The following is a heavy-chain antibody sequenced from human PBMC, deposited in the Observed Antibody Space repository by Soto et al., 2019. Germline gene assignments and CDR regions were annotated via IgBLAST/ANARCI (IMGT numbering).Heavy chain of an antibody. CDR1: GGTFSSYA. J-gene: IGHJ6*02. CDR3: ARSQGSSTSLEIYYYYYYGMGV. Sequence: QVQLVQSGAEVKKPGSSVKVSCKASGGTFSSYAISWVRQAPGQGLEWMGGIIPISGTANYAQKFQGRVTITADESTSTAYMGASRLRSEGTAVYYWARSQGSSTSLEIYYYYYYGMGVWGQGTTVTVSS. CDR2: IIPISGTA. D-gene: IGHD2-2*01. V-gene: IGHV1-69*01.